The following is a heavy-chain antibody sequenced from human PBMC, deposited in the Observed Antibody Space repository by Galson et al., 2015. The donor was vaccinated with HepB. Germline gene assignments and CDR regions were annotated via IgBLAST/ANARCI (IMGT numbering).Heavy chain of an antibody. J-gene: IGHJ5*02. CDR1: GGTFSSYA. D-gene: IGHD4-17*01. CDR3: ARNLRNDYGEAWRDWFDP. CDR2: IIPIFGTA. V-gene: IGHV1-69*13. Sequence: SVKVSCKASGGTFSSYAISWVRQAPGQGLEWMGGIIPIFGTANYAQKFQGRVTITADESTSTAYMEPSSLRSEDTAVYYCARNLRNDYGEAWRDWFDPSGQGTLVTVSS.